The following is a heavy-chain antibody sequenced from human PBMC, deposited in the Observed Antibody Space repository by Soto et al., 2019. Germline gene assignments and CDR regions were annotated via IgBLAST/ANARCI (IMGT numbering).Heavy chain of an antibody. D-gene: IGHD1-26*01. V-gene: IGHV1-45*02. CDR1: GNTFTYRY. J-gene: IGHJ4*02. Sequence: ASVKVSCKALGNTFTYRYLHWVRQAPGQALEWMGWITHFNGDAHYSQKFQERVTITRDRSINIAYMRMSGLRSEDTAIYYCASGGAGSGPFTWELPDHWGQGTLVTVSS. CDR3: ASGGAGSGPFTWELPDH. CDR2: ITHFNGDA.